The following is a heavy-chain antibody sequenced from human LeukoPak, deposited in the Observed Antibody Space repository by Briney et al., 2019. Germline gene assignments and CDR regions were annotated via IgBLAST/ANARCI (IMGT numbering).Heavy chain of an antibody. V-gene: IGHV4-39*07. J-gene: IGHJ3*02. D-gene: IGHD3-16*01. CDR1: GGSISSSSYY. Sequence: SETLSLTCTVSGGSISSSSYYWGWIRQPPGKELEWIGSIYSGGSSYYNPSLKSRVTISVDTSNNQFSLKLSSVTAADTAVYYCARAVLGIDDAFDIWGQGTMVTVSS. CDR3: ARAVLGIDDAFDI. CDR2: IYSGGSS.